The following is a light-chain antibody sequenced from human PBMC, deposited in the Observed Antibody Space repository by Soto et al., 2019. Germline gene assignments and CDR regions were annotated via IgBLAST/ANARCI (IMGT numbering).Light chain of an antibody. J-gene: IGKJ1*01. CDR1: QSVSNY. CDR2: GAS. CDR3: QQCGDSPTWT. V-gene: IGKV3-20*01. Sequence: EIVLTQSPATLSLSPGERATLSCRASQSVSNYLVWYQQKPGQAPRLLIYGASTRATGIPDRFSGSGSGTDFTLTISRLEPEDFAVYYCQQCGDSPTWTFGQGTKVDIK.